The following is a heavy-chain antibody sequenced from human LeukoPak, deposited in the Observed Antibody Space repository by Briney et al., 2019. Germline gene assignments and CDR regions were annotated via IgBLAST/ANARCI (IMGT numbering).Heavy chain of an antibody. CDR1: GGSISSGDYY. D-gene: IGHD4-23*01. J-gene: IGHJ3*02. CDR2: IYYSGST. V-gene: IGHV4-30-4*01. Sequence: SETLSLTCTVSGGSISSGDYYWSWIRQPPGKGLEWIGYIYYSGSTYYNPSLKSRVTISVDTSKNQFSLKLSSVTAADTAVYYCARLNYGGNSRAFDIWGQGTMVTVSS. CDR3: ARLNYGGNSRAFDI.